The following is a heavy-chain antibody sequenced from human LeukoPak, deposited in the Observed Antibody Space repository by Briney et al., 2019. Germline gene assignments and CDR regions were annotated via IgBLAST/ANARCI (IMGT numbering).Heavy chain of an antibody. CDR3: ARIKRSRSSGYYPLFNYYYYMDV. CDR1: GFTFSSYW. CDR2: IKQDGSEK. Sequence: GGSLRLSCAASGFTFSSYWMSWVRQAPGKGLEWVANIKQDGSEKYYVDSVKGRFTISRDNAKNSLYLQMNSLRAEDTAVYYCARIKRSRSSGYYPLFNYYYYMDVWGKGTTVTVSS. J-gene: IGHJ6*03. D-gene: IGHD3-22*01. V-gene: IGHV3-7*01.